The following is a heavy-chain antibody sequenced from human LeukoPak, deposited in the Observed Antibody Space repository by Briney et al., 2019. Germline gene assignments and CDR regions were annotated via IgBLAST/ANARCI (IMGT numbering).Heavy chain of an antibody. CDR2: TYYTGST. CDR3: AIRNGRNYYGVDV. CDR1: GASISGYY. V-gene: IGHV4-59*08. D-gene: IGHD1-26*01. Sequence: TSSETLSFTCTVSGASISGYYWNWIRQPPGKGLEWIGSTYYTGSTNYNRSLRGRVTISIDTSKNQFSLTLSSVTAADTAVYYCAIRNGRNYYGVDVRGQGTTVTVSS. J-gene: IGHJ6*02.